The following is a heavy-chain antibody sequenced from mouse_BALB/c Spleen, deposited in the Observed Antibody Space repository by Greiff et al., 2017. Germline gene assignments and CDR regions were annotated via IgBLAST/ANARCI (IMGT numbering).Heavy chain of an antibody. Sequence: LVKTGASVKISCKASGYSFTGYYMHWVKQSHGKSLEWIGYISCYNGATSYNQKFKGKATFTVDTSSSTAYMQFNSLTSEDSAVYYCARDGSSNYYAMDYWGQGTSVTVSS. D-gene: IGHD1-1*01. V-gene: IGHV1S34*01. CDR3: ARDGSSNYYAMDY. J-gene: IGHJ4*01. CDR2: ISCYNGAT. CDR1: GYSFTGYY.